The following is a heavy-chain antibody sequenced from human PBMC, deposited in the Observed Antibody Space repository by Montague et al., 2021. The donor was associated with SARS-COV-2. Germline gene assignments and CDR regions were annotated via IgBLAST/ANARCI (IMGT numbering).Heavy chain of an antibody. CDR3: TQERGPGRTTWHYFDY. V-gene: IGHV6-1*01. D-gene: IGHD1-14*01. CDR2: TYYRSKWYN. Sequence: CAISGDSVSSNIAAWNWIRQSPSRGLEWLGRTYYRSKWYNDYAVSVSSRVTISPDTSKNQFSLQLNSVTPEGTAVYYCTQERGPGRTTWHYFDYWGQGTLVTVSS. CDR1: GDSVSSNIAA. J-gene: IGHJ4*02.